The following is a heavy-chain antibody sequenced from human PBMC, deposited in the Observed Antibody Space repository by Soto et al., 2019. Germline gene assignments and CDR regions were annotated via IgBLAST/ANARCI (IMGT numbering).Heavy chain of an antibody. J-gene: IGHJ6*02. V-gene: IGHV3-30-3*01. Sequence: LSCAASGFTFSSYAMHWVRQAPGKGLEWVAVISYDGSNKYYADSVKGRFTISRDNSKNTLYLQMNSLRAEDTAVYYCARDRSGYGDFYYYYYYGMDVWGQGTTVTVSS. CDR3: ARDRSGYGDFYYYYYYGMDV. CDR2: ISYDGSNK. D-gene: IGHD4-17*01. CDR1: GFTFSSYA.